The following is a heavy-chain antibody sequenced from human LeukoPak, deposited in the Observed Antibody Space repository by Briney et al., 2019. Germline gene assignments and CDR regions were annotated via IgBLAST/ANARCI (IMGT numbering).Heavy chain of an antibody. CDR1: GFTFSNYD. CDR3: AKWGDYDVLTGYYVPDY. J-gene: IGHJ4*02. D-gene: IGHD3-9*01. V-gene: IGHV3-23*01. CDR2: ILGSGGST. Sequence: GRSLRLSCAAYGFTFSNYDMSWVRQAPGKGMEWVSAILGSGGSTYYADSVKGRFTVSRDNSKSTLYLQMNSLRAEDTALYYCAKWGDYDVLTGYYVPDYWGQGTLVTVSS.